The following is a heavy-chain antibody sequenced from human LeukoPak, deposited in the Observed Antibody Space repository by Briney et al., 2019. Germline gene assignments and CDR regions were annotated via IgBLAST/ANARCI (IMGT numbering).Heavy chain of an antibody. CDR2: INPNSGGT. J-gene: IGHJ5*02. CDR3: AREVDFWSGYYQNWFDP. D-gene: IGHD3-3*01. CDR1: GYTCTGYY. V-gene: IGHV1-2*02. Sequence: ASVTVSCTAAGYTCTGYYMHWVWQAPGQGLEWMGWINPNSGGTNYAQKFQGRVNMTRDTSISTAYMELGRLRSDDTAVYYCAREVDFWSGYYQNWFDPWGQGTLVTVSS.